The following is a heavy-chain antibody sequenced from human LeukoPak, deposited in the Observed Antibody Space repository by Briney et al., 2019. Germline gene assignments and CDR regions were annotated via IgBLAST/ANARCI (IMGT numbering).Heavy chain of an antibody. CDR2: INAGNGNT. Sequence: GASVKVSCKTSGFTFTSYAMHWVRQAPGQSLEWMGWINAGNGNTKYSQKFQGRVTITRGTSASTVYMELRSLRSDDTAVYYCARAVLWFGDPGWFDPWGQGTLVTVSS. CDR1: GFTFTSYA. J-gene: IGHJ5*02. V-gene: IGHV1-3*01. CDR3: ARAVLWFGDPGWFDP. D-gene: IGHD3-10*01.